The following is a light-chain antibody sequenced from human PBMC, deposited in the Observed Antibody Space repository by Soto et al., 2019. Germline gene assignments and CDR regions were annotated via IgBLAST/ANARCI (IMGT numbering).Light chain of an antibody. J-gene: IGKJ1*01. CDR3: QQYNKWPWT. CDR1: QSVSRK. V-gene: IGKV3-15*01. Sequence: EILMTQSPATVSVSPGERATLSCRASQSVSRKLAWYQHKPGQAPRLLIYGASPRATGIPGRFSGSGSGTVFTLTISSLQSEDFGVYYCQQYNKWPWTFGRGTKVDIK. CDR2: GAS.